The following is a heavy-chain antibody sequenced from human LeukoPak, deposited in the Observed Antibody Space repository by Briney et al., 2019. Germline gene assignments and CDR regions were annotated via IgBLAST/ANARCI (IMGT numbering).Heavy chain of an antibody. CDR1: GYTFTCYY. CDR2: INPNRGGT. D-gene: IGHD1-26*01. J-gene: IGHJ5*02. V-gene: IGHV1-2*02. Sequence: ASVKVSCKASGYTFTCYYMHWVGQAPGQGREGRGWINPNRGGTNYAQKFEGRVTMTRDRTNSTASMDLSRLTSDATAVYYCARGLGATRTWFDPWGQGTLVTVSS. CDR3: ARGLGATRTWFDP.